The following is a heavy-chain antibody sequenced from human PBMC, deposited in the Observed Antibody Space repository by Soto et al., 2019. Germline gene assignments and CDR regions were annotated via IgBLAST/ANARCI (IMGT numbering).Heavy chain of an antibody. CDR3: ARGGSSAGAFDT. CDR1: GLTFSTYV. CDR2: ISGVGTTT. D-gene: IGHD3-16*01. J-gene: IGHJ4*02. Sequence: EVRLLESGGGLVQPGGSLRLSCAASGLTFSTYVMSWVRQAPGKGLEWVSRISGVGTTTQYADSVKGRFTISRDNSKSTLYLQMNSLRAEDTATYYCARGGSSAGAFDTWGQGPLVTVSS. V-gene: IGHV3-23*01.